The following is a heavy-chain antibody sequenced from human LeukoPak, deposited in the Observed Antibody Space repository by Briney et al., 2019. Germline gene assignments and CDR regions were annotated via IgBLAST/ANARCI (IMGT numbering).Heavy chain of an antibody. J-gene: IGHJ3*02. CDR3: ATQSAITMIVVVTYSVAFDI. D-gene: IGHD3-22*01. V-gene: IGHV3-30*02. CDR2: IRYDGSNK. Sequence: PGGSLRLSCAASGFTFSSYGMHWVRQAPGKGLEWVAFIRYDGSNKYYADSVKGRFTISRDNSKNTLYLQMNSLRAEDTAVYYCATQSAITMIVVVTYSVAFDIWGQGTMVTVSS. CDR1: GFTFSSYG.